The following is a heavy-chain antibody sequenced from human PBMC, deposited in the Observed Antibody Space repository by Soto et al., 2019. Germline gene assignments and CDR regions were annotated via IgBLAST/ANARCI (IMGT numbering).Heavy chain of an antibody. V-gene: IGHV3-21*06. CDR3: ARGVGCGDYRVY. J-gene: IGHJ4*02. CDR2: ISSTSGRI. Sequence: GGSLRLSCAASGFIFSKYSFNWVRQAPGKGLEWLSFISSTSGRIDYSDSLKGRFIISRDNAKSALYLEMNSLRVEDTAVYYCARGVGCGDYRVYWGQGT. CDR1: GFIFSKYS. D-gene: IGHD4-4*01.